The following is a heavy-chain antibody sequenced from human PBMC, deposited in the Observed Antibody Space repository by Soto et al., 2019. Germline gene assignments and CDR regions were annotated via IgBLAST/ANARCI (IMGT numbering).Heavy chain of an antibody. CDR1: GGYISSSNW. Sequence: PSETLSLTCDVSGGYISSSNWWRGVRQPPGKGMAWMEEIYHSGSTNYNPSLKSRVTIAVDKAKNQFSLKLSSVTAADTAVYYCARVIRGLSPEYFDYWGQGTLVTVCS. V-gene: IGHV4-4*02. CDR3: ARVIRGLSPEYFDY. CDR2: IYHSGST. J-gene: IGHJ4*02. D-gene: IGHD3-16*02.